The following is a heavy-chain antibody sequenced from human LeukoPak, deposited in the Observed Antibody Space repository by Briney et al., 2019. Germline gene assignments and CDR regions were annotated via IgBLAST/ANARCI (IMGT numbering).Heavy chain of an antibody. CDR1: GYTFTGYY. CDR2: INPNSGGT. D-gene: IGHD2-2*01. Sequence: ASVKVSCKASGYTFTGYYMHWVRQAPGQGLEWMGWINPNSGGTNYAQKFQGRVTMTRDTSISTAYMELSRLRSDDTAVYYCARAGDIVVVPAAIGWFDPWGQGTLVTVSS. V-gene: IGHV1-2*02. CDR3: ARAGDIVVVPAAIGWFDP. J-gene: IGHJ5*02.